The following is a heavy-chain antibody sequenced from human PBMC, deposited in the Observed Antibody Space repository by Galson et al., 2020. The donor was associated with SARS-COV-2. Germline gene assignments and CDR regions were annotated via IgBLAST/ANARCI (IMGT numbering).Heavy chain of an antibody. CDR1: GDSVSSNSAA. V-gene: IGHV6-1*01. Sequence: SQTLSLTCAISGDSVSSNSAAWSWIRQSPSRGLEWLGRTYYRSRWHNDYATSLKSRITIDPDTSENQFSLQLSSVIPEDTAVYYCARERFGEATVDSFDVWGQGTEVTVSA. CDR3: ARERFGEATVDSFDV. CDR2: TYYRSRWHN. J-gene: IGHJ3*01. D-gene: IGHD2-21*01.